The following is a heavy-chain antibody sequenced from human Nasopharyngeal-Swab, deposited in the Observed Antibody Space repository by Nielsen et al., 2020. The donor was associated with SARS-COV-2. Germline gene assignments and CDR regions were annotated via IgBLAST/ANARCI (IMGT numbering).Heavy chain of an antibody. Sequence: PGKGLEWIGSIYYSGSTYYNPSLKSRVTISVDTSKNQFSLKLSSVTAADTAVYYCARRPPEIGPRAFDIWGQGTMVTVSS. V-gene: IGHV4-39*01. J-gene: IGHJ3*02. CDR3: ARRPPEIGPRAFDI. D-gene: IGHD1-14*01. CDR2: IYYSGST.